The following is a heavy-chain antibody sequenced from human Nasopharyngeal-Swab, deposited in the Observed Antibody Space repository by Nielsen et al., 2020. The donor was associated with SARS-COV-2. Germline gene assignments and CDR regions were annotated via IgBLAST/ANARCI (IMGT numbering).Heavy chain of an antibody. V-gene: IGHV3-21*05. CDR2: ISGSGAYI. CDR1: GFIFSSYA. CDR3: ARRNDFGGPHQFYFEY. Sequence: GEALKTSCAASGFIFSSYAINWVRQAPGKGLEWGSHISGSGAYIHYGDSVRGRFTISRDNAKKSVYLQMNSLRAEDTAVYYCARRNDFGGPHQFYFEYWGQGTLVTVSS. J-gene: IGHJ4*02. D-gene: IGHD3-3*01.